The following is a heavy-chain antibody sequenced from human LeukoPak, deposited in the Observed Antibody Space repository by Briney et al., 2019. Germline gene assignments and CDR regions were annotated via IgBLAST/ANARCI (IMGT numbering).Heavy chain of an antibody. Sequence: GGSLRLSCAASGFTFSSYWMSWVRQAPGKGLEWVANIKQDGSEEYYVDSVKGRFTTSRDNAKNSLYLQMNSLRAEDTAVYYCARDATYYDFWSGYYDDYWGQGTLVTVSS. CDR2: IKQDGSEE. CDR3: ARDATYYDFWSGYYDDY. V-gene: IGHV3-7*01. D-gene: IGHD3-3*01. CDR1: GFTFSSYW. J-gene: IGHJ4*02.